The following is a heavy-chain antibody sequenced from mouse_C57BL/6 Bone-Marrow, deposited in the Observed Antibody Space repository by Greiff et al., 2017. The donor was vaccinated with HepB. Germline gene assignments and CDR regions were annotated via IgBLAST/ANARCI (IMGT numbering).Heavy chain of an antibody. D-gene: IGHD2-5*01. CDR3: ARHGSNLRRGYFDV. Sequence: EVQGVESGGGLVQPGGSLKLSCAASGFTFSDYYMYWVRQTPEQRLEWVAYISNGGGSNYYPYTVKGRFTISRDNAKNTLYLQMSRLKSEDTAMYYCARHGSNLRRGYFDVWGTGTTVTVSS. V-gene: IGHV5-12*01. CDR2: ISNGGGSN. CDR1: GFTFSDYY. J-gene: IGHJ1*03.